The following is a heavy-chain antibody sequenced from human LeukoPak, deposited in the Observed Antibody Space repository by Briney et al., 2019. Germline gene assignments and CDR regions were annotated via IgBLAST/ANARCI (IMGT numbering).Heavy chain of an antibody. D-gene: IGHD2-8*01. CDR2: IDTDGSST. Sequence: GALILSCAASGFIFSNYWMHWVRPAPGKGLVWVSRIDTDGSSTSYLDSVKGRFTISRDNAKNTLYLQMNSLRAEDTAVYFCVRAGAAVTNGNWCDPWGQGTLVTVSS. V-gene: IGHV3-74*01. CDR3: VRAGAAVTNGNWCDP. J-gene: IGHJ5*02. CDR1: GFIFSNYW.